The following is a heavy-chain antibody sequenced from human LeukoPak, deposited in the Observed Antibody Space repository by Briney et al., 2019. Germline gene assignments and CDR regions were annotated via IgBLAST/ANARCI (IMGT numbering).Heavy chain of an antibody. V-gene: IGHV3-21*01. D-gene: IGHD7-27*01. J-gene: IGHJ5*02. Sequence: KPGGSLRLSCAASGFTFSSYSMNWVRPARGKGLEWVSSISSSSSYIYYADSVKGRFTISRDNAKNSLYLQMNSLRAEDTAVYYCARMGILNWYDPWGQGTLVTVSS. CDR2: ISSSSSYI. CDR1: GFTFSSYS. CDR3: ARMGILNWYDP.